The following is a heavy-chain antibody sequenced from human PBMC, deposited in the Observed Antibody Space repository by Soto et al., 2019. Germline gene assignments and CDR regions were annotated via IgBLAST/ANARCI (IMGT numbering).Heavy chain of an antibody. J-gene: IGHJ4*02. V-gene: IGHV3-48*02. Sequence: EVQLVESGGGLVQPGGSLRLSCEASGFTFSTYSMNWVRQAPGKGLEWISYIRSSSSIIYYADSVKGRFTISRDNAKNSLYLQMNSLRDEDTDVYYCAGDRQYAFDYWGQGALVTVSS. D-gene: IGHD2-8*01. CDR3: AGDRQYAFDY. CDR1: GFTFSTYS. CDR2: IRSSSSII.